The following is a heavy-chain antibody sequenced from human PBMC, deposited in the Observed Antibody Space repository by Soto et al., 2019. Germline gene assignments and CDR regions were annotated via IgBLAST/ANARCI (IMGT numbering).Heavy chain of an antibody. J-gene: IGHJ4*02. Sequence: GGSLRLSCAASGFTFSSYGMHWVRQAPGKGLEWVAVIWYDGSNKYYADSVKGRFTISRDNSKNTLYLQMNNLRAEDTAVYYSARDQQVVPAAIDYWGQGTLVTVYS. CDR2: IWYDGSNK. CDR1: GFTFSSYG. V-gene: IGHV3-33*01. CDR3: ARDQQVVPAAIDY. D-gene: IGHD2-2*02.